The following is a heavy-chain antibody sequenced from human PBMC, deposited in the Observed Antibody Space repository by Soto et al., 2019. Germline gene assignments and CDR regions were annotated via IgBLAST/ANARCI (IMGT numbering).Heavy chain of an antibody. Sequence: QVQLVQSGAEVKKPGSSVKVSCKASGGTFSSYAISWVRQAPGQGLEWMGGIIPIFGTANYAQKFQGRVTITADESTSTAYMELSSLRSEDTAVYYCARPFLDDILTGAYYYGMDVWGQGTTVTVFS. CDR1: GGTFSSYA. J-gene: IGHJ6*02. CDR3: ARPFLDDILTGAYYYGMDV. CDR2: IIPIFGTA. V-gene: IGHV1-69*12. D-gene: IGHD3-9*01.